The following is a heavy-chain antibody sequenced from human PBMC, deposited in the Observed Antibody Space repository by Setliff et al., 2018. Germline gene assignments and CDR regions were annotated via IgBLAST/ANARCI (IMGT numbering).Heavy chain of an antibody. J-gene: IGHJ4*02. CDR2: IRNKANDYST. V-gene: IGHV3-72*01. Sequence: PGGSLRLSCAASGSTFSDHYMDWVRQAPGKGPEWLGRIRNKANDYSTRYAASVKGRFTISRDDSMNSLYLQMDSLKPEDTALYYCARATFGSGSYFLDFWGQGTLVTVSS. CDR3: ARATFGSGSYFLDF. D-gene: IGHD3-10*01. CDR1: GSTFSDHY.